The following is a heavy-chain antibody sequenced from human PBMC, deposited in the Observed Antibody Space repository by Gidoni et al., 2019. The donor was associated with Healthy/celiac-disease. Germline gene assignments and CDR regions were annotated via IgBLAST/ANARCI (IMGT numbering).Heavy chain of an antibody. D-gene: IGHD2-2*01. Sequence: QVQLQESGPGLVKPSETLSLTCPVSGGSISSYSWSWIRQPPGKRLEWIGYIYYSGSTNYNHSLKSRVTISVDTSKNQFSLKLSSVTAADTAVYYCARGGYCSSTSCYHYYYGMDVWGQGTTVTVSS. CDR3: ARGGYCSSTSCYHYYYGMDV. CDR1: GGSISSYS. CDR2: IYYSGST. V-gene: IGHV4-59*01. J-gene: IGHJ6*02.